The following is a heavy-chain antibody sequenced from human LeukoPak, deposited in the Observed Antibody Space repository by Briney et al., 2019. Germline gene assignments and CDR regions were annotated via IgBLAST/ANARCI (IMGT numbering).Heavy chain of an antibody. CDR1: GFTFSSYS. CDR3: ARGEDCSSTSCSYYYYYYMDV. CDR2: ISSSSSYI. V-gene: IGHV3-21*01. J-gene: IGHJ6*03. D-gene: IGHD2-2*01. Sequence: PGGSLRLSCAASGFTFSSYSMNWVRQAPGKGLEWVSSISSSSSYIYCADSVKGRFTISRDNAKNSLYLQMNSLRAEDTAVYYCARGEDCSSTSCSYYYYYYMDVWGKGTTVTVSS.